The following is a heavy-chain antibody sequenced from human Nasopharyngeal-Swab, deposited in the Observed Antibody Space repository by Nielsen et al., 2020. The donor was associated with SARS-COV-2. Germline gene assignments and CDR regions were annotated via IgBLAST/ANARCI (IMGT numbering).Heavy chain of an antibody. CDR2: IYHSGTT. V-gene: IGHV4-4*02. J-gene: IGHJ6*02. Sequence: WIRQPPGKGLEWVGEIYHSGTTNYNPSLKSRVTISVDKSKNQFSLKLTSVTAADTAVYYCAGGTTGVLDVWGQGTTVTVSS. D-gene: IGHD7-27*01. CDR3: AGGTTGVLDV.